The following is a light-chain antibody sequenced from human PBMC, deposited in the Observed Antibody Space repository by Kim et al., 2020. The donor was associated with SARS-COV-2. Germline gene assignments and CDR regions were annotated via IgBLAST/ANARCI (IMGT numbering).Light chain of an antibody. CDR2: GSS. V-gene: IGKV1-17*03. Sequence: DIQMTQSPSAMPASVGDRVTITCRASQDISNSVAWFQRTPGTAPKRLIYGSSTLQNGVPSRFSGSGSGTEFTLTISSFQPRDFATYFCLQHHTYPWTFGRGTKV. J-gene: IGKJ1*01. CDR1: QDISNS. CDR3: LQHHTYPWT.